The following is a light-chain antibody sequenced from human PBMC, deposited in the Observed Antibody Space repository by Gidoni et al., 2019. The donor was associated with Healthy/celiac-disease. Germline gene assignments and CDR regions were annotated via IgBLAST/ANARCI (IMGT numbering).Light chain of an antibody. CDR2: AAS. CDR1: QSSSSY. Sequence: DIQMTQSPSSLSASVGDRVTITCRASQSSSSYLNWYQQKPGKAPKLLIYAASRLKSGVPSRFSGSGSGKDFTLNSSSLQPEDFATYYCQQSYSTIFTFGHGTKVDIK. CDR3: QQSYSTIFT. V-gene: IGKV1-39*01. J-gene: IGKJ3*01.